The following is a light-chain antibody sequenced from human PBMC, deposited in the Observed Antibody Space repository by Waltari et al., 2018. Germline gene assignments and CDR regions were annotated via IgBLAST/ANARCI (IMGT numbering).Light chain of an antibody. V-gene: IGKV1-39*01. CDR3: QQSYSTPRT. CDR2: AAS. CDR1: QYISIY. J-gene: IGKJ1*01. Sequence: DIQMTQSPSSLSASVGDRVTITCQASQYISIYLNWYQQKPGKAPKLLIYAASSLQSGVPSRFSGSGSGTDFTLTISSLQSEDFATYYCQQSYSTPRTFGHGTKVETK.